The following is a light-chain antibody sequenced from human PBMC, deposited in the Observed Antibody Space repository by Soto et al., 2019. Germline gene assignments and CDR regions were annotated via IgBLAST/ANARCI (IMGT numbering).Light chain of an antibody. J-gene: IGKJ4*01. CDR3: QQIYSYPLT. CDR1: QSVTSY. Sequence: DIQLTQSPSFLSASVGDRVTVTCRASQSVTSYLAWYQQKPGKAPKLLIYTASTLQSGVPSRFSGSGSGTEFTLTITSLQPEDFAAYYCQQIYSYPLTFGGGTKVEIK. V-gene: IGKV1-9*01. CDR2: TAS.